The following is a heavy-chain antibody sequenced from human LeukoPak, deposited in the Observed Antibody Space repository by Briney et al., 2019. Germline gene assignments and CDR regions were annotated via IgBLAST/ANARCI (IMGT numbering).Heavy chain of an antibody. V-gene: IGHV1-69*05. D-gene: IGHD6-13*01. CDR2: IIPIFGTA. CDR3: ARVGSSSWSNGYDY. J-gene: IGHJ4*02. Sequence: VASVKVSCKASGGTFSSYAISWVRQAPGQGLEWMGGIIPIFGTANYAQKFQGRVTTTTDESTSTAYMELSSLRSEDTAVYYCARVGSSSWSNGYDYWGQGTLVTVSS. CDR1: GGTFSSYA.